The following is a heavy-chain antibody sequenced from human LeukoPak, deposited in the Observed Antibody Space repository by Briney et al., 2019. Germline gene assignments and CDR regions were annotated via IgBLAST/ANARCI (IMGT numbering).Heavy chain of an antibody. J-gene: IGHJ3*02. D-gene: IGHD2-15*01. Sequence: ASVKVSCKASGYTFTSYGISWVRQAPGQGLEWMGWINPNSGGTNYAQKFQGRVTMTRDTSISTAYMELSRLRSDDTAVYYCARTFIVVVVAAREISDAFDIWGQGAMVTVSS. CDR1: GYTFTSYG. V-gene: IGHV1-2*02. CDR2: INPNSGGT. CDR3: ARTFIVVVVAAREISDAFDI.